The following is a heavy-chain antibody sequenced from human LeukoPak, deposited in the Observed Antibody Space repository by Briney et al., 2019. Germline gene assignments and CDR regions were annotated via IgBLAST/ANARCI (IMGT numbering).Heavy chain of an antibody. CDR3: ARFLYGYSFDY. J-gene: IGHJ4*02. Sequence: ASVKVSCKASGYTFTSYGISWVRQAPGQGLEWMGWISAYNGNTNYAQKLQGRVTMTTDTSTSTAYMELSRLRSDDTAVYYCARFLYGYSFDYWGQGTLVTVSS. D-gene: IGHD3-10*01. CDR1: GYTFTSYG. V-gene: IGHV1-18*01. CDR2: ISAYNGNT.